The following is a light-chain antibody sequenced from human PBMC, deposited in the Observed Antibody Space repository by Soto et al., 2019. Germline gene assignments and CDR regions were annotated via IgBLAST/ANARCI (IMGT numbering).Light chain of an antibody. CDR1: QAIASF. CDR3: QQLNSYPYT. J-gene: IGKJ2*01. CDR2: AAS. Sequence: DIQLTQSPSFLSASVGDRVTITCRASQAIASFLAWYQQKPGEAPKLLIYAASTLQSGVPSRFSGSRSGPEYTLTISDLQPEDFATYYCQQLNSYPYTFAQGTKVDIK. V-gene: IGKV1-9*01.